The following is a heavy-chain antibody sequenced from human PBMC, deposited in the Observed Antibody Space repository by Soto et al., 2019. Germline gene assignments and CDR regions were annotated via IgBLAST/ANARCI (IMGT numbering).Heavy chain of an antibody. CDR1: GGTFSSYA. CDR2: IIPIFGTA. D-gene: IGHD6-19*01. J-gene: IGHJ4*02. CDR3: ARDMAVAGASSSFDY. V-gene: IGHV1-69*06. Sequence: ASVKVSCKASGGTFSSYAISWVRQAPGQGLEWMGGIIPIFGTANYAQKFQGRVTITADKSTSTAYMELSSLRSEDTAVYCCARDMAVAGASSSFDYWGPGTLVTVFS.